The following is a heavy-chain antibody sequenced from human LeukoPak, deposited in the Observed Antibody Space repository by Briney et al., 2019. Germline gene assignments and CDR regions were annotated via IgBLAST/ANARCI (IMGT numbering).Heavy chain of an antibody. V-gene: IGHV3-73*01. J-gene: IGHJ4*02. CDR1: GFTFSGSA. CDR3: TRDYDILTGTGPAFDY. CDR2: IRSKANSYAT. Sequence: GGSLRLSCAASGFTFSGSAMHWVRQASGKGLEWVGRIRSKANSYATAYAASVKGRFTISRDDSKNTAYLQMNSLKTEDTAVYYCTRDYDILTGTGPAFDYWGQGTLVTVSS. D-gene: IGHD3-9*01.